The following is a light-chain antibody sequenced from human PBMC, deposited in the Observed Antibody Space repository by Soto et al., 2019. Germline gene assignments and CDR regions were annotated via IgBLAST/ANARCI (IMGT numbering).Light chain of an antibody. J-gene: IGLJ1*01. CDR2: DVS. Sequence: QSVLTQPASVSGSPGQSITISCTGTSSDVGGYNYVSWYQQHPGKAPKFMIYDVSNRPSGVSNRLSGSKSGNTASLTISGLQADDEADYYCSSYTSSNTLVFGTGTKVTVL. CDR3: SSYTSSNTLV. CDR1: SSDVGGYNY. V-gene: IGLV2-14*01.